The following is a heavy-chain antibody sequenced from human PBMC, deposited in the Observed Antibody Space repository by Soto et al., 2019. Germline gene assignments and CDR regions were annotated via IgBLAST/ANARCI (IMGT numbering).Heavy chain of an antibody. Sequence: PSETLSLTCTVSGGSVSSGSYYWSWIRQPPGKGLEWIGYIHYSGSTNYNPSLKSRVTISVDTSKNQFSLKLSSVTAADTAVYYCARVAGSSGWYYYDYGMDVWGQGTTVTVSS. J-gene: IGHJ6*02. CDR1: GGSVSSGSYY. CDR2: IHYSGST. V-gene: IGHV4-61*01. CDR3: ARVAGSSGWYYYDYGMDV. D-gene: IGHD6-19*01.